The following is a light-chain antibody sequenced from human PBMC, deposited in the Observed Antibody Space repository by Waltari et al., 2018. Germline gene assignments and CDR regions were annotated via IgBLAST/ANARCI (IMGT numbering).Light chain of an antibody. CDR2: GNS. J-gene: IGLJ2*01. Sequence: QSGLTQPPSVSGAPGQRVPISCTGSSSTIGAGYDVHWYQLLPGTAPKLLIYGNSNRPSGVPDRFAGSKSGTSASLAITGLQAEDEAGYYCQSYDSSLSGSVFGGGTKLTVL. CDR1: SSTIGAGYD. V-gene: IGLV1-40*01. CDR3: QSYDSSLSGSV.